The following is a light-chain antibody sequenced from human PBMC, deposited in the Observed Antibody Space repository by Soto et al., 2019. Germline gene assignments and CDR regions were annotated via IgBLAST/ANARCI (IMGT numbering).Light chain of an antibody. Sequence: QLVLTQPPSVSGAPGQRVTISCTGSSSNIGAGYDVHWYQQLPGTAPKLLIYDNNNRPSGVPDRFSGSKSGSSASLAITGLQAEDEADYYCQSYDNSLSGLYVFGSGTKLTVL. CDR1: SSNIGAGYD. V-gene: IGLV1-40*01. J-gene: IGLJ1*01. CDR3: QSYDNSLSGLYV. CDR2: DNN.